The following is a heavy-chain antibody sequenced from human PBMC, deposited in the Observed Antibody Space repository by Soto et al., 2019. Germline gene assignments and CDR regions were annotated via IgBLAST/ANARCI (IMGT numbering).Heavy chain of an antibody. Sequence: SVEGSCNGSGGSFSSYPMSWVRQAPAQALEWMGRIIPFIGTANYAQKFQGRVTITADETTSTAYMELTSLRSEDTAVYYCARVVMTTVPASYYYGMDVWGQGPTVTVSS. D-gene: IGHD4-4*01. V-gene: IGHV1-69*11. CDR2: IIPFIGTA. CDR3: ARVVMTTVPASYYYGMDV. J-gene: IGHJ6*02. CDR1: GGSFSSYP.